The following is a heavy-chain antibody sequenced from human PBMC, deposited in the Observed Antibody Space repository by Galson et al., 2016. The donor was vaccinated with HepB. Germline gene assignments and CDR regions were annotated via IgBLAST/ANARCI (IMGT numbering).Heavy chain of an antibody. V-gene: IGHV3-53*01. D-gene: IGHD1-20*01. Sequence: SLRLSCAASGFSVNNYYMNWVRQAPGKGLEWISVIYTGDNTNYADSVKGRFVVSRDRSTNTPYLHLNTLRPEDTAIYFCARGVGLTGPPFFASWGQGALVTVSS. CDR1: GFSVNNYY. CDR3: ARGVGLTGPPFFAS. CDR2: IYTGDNT. J-gene: IGHJ4*02.